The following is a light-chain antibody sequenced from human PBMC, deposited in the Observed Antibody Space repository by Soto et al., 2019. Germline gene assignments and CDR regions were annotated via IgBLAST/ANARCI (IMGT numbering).Light chain of an antibody. CDR3: QQYDRASWT. Sequence: DIQMTQSPSTLSASVGDRVIITCRASQSISSWLAWYQQKPGKAPNLLIYRASTLKSGIQSRFSGSGSGTEFTLTISSLQPEELATYYCQQYDRASWTFGPGTKVEIK. CDR2: RAS. CDR1: QSISSW. V-gene: IGKV1-5*03. J-gene: IGKJ1*01.